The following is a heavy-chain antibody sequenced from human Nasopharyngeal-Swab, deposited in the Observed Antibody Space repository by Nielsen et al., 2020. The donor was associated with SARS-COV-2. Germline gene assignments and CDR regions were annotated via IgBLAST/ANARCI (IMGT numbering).Heavy chain of an antibody. Sequence: GESLKISCAASGFTFSSYAMSWVRQAPGKGLEWVSAISGSGGSTYYADSVKGRFTISRDNSKNTLYLQMNSLRAEDTAVYYCAKDPDGDYGGNWFDPWGRGTLVTVSS. CDR1: GFTFSSYA. D-gene: IGHD4-17*01. CDR2: ISGSGGST. CDR3: AKDPDGDYGGNWFDP. J-gene: IGHJ5*02. V-gene: IGHV3-23*01.